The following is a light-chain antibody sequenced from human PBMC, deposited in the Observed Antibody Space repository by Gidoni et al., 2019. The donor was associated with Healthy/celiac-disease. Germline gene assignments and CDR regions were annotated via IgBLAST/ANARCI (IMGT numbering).Light chain of an antibody. CDR1: NIGRKG. Sequence: HVLTQPPAAAGAPGKAARITGGGNNIGRKGVHWYQQKPGQAPVLVIYYDSDRPSGIPERFSGSNSGNTATLTISRVDAGDEADYYCQVWDSSSAVVFGGGTKLTVL. V-gene: IGLV3-21*04. CDR2: YDS. J-gene: IGLJ2*01. CDR3: QVWDSSSAVV.